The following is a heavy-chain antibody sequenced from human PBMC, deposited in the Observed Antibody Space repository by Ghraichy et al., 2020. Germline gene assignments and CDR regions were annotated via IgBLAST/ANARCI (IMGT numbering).Heavy chain of an antibody. CDR2: ISGSGGST. D-gene: IGHD3-3*01. Sequence: GGSLRLSCAASGFTFSSYAMSWVRQAPGKGLEWVSAISGSGGSTYYADSVKGRFTISRDNSKNTLYLQMNSLRAEDTAVYYCAKVDGTYYDFWSGSYYYYGMDVWGQGTTVTVSS. CDR1: GFTFSSYA. CDR3: AKVDGTYYDFWSGSYYYYGMDV. J-gene: IGHJ6*02. V-gene: IGHV3-23*01.